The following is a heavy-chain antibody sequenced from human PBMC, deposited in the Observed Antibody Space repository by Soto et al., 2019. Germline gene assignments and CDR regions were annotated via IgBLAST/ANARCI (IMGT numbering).Heavy chain of an antibody. D-gene: IGHD6-19*01. CDR2: IYYSGST. J-gene: IGHJ4*02. V-gene: IGHV4-59*01. CDR1: GGSISSYY. Sequence: SETLSITCTVSGGSISSYYWSWIRQPPGKGLEWIGYIYYSGSTNYNPSLKSRVTISVDTSKNQFSLKLSSVTAADTAVYYCAKHGGSGWYGYWGQGTLVTVSS. CDR3: AKHGGSGWYGY.